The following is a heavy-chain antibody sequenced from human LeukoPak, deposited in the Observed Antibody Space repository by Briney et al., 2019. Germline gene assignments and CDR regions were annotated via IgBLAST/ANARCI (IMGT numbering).Heavy chain of an antibody. V-gene: IGHV3-23*01. J-gene: IGHJ4*02. Sequence: GGSLRLSCAASGFTFSSYAMSWVRQAPGKGLEWVSSISNSGGRTFYTDSVKGRFTISRDNSKITLYLQMNSLRAEDTAVYYCAKSYNGYESRPDYWGQGTLVTVSS. CDR3: AKSYNGYESRPDY. D-gene: IGHD5-12*01. CDR1: GFTFSSYA. CDR2: ISNSGGRT.